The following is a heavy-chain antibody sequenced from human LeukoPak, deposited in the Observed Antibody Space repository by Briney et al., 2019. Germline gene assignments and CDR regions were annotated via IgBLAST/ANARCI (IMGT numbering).Heavy chain of an antibody. V-gene: IGHV3-21*06. CDR3: ARDVKGRWELLGSHDY. J-gene: IGHJ4*02. D-gene: IGHD1-26*01. CDR2: ISSSSSYI. CDR1: GFTFSSYS. Sequence: GGSLRLSCAASGFTFSSYSLSWVRQAPGKGLEWVSSISSSSSYIYYADSVKGRFTISRDNAKNSLYLQMNSLRVEDTAVYYCARDVKGRWELLGSHDYWGQGTLVTASS.